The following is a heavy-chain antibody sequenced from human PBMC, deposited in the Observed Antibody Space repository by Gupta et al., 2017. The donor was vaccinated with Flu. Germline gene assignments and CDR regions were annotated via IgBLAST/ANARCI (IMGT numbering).Heavy chain of an antibody. J-gene: IGHJ3*02. D-gene: IGHD3-22*01. CDR3: ARHFSDRDGFDI. CDR1: GFNFGMYY. Sequence: EARLVESGGGLVKPGGALRLSCAASGFNFGMYYITWVRQAPGKGLEWFSSLSSSSSYIYYADSVKGRFTISRDNARNSLYLQMNGLRAEDTAVYYCARHFSDRDGFDIWGQGTMVSVSS. CDR2: LSSSSSYI. V-gene: IGHV3-21*01.